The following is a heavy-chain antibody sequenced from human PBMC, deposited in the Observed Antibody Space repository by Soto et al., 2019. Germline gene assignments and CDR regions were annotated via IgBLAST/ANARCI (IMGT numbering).Heavy chain of an antibody. CDR2: IYHNGIT. Sequence: ASETLSLTCTVSGGSISGNYWNWIRQPPGKGLEWIGYIYHNGITSYSPSLKSRVSISLDTSKNQFSLKLSSVTAADTAVYYCARDSPRTAVFGPFYYFTMDVWGPGTTVTVSS. CDR3: ARDSPRTAVFGPFYYFTMDV. J-gene: IGHJ6*02. V-gene: IGHV4-59*01. CDR1: GGSISGNY. D-gene: IGHD3-3*01.